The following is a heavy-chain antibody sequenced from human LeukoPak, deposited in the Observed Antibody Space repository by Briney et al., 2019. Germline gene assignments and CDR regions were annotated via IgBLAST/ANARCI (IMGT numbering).Heavy chain of an antibody. CDR2: INTDGSST. CDR3: ATQAGITIFGRYFDY. Sequence: PGASLRLSCAASGFTFSNSWMNWVRQAPGKGLLWVSRINTDGSSTTYADSVKGRFTISRDNAKNTLYLQMNSLRAEDTGVYYCATQAGITIFGRYFDYWGQGTLVTVSS. CDR1: GFTFSNSW. J-gene: IGHJ4*02. D-gene: IGHD3-3*01. V-gene: IGHV3-74*01.